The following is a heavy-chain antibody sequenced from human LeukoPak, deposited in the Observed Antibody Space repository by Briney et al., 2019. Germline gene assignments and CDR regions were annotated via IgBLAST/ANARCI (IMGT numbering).Heavy chain of an antibody. Sequence: GGSLRLSCAASGFSSSNSAMHWVRQAPGKGLEWVALISDDGSNTIYADSVKGRFSISRDNSKNTVYLQMNTLRAEDTAVYYCAKQRDSGSLFDPWGQGTLVTVSS. J-gene: IGHJ5*02. CDR1: GFSSSNSA. V-gene: IGHV3-30*18. CDR2: ISDDGSNT. CDR3: AKQRDSGSLFDP. D-gene: IGHD3-10*01.